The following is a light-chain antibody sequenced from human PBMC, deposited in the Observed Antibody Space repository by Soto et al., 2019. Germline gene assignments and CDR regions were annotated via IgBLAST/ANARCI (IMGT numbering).Light chain of an antibody. CDR2: ERS. CDR3: CSYAGSSAYV. CDR1: SSDVGSYNL. V-gene: IGLV2-23*01. Sequence: QSALTQPASVSGSPGQSITISCNGTSSDVGSYNLVSWYQQHPGKAPKLMISERSNRPSGVSNRFSVSKSGNTASLTISGLQAEDEADYYCCSYAGSSAYVFGTGTKVTVL. J-gene: IGLJ1*01.